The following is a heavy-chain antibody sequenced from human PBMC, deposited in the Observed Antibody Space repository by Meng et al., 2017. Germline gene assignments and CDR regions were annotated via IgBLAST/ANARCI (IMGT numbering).Heavy chain of an antibody. CDR2: ISSSGTTI. J-gene: IGHJ4*02. Sequence: QLGESGWCLVKPGASLRLSSTDSGFSFSSYAMSWIRQAPGKVLEFFSYISSSGTTIYYADSVKGRFTISRDNAKISLYLQMNSLRAEDTAVYYCARVQQWLAYDYWGQGTLVTVSS. V-gene: IGHV3-11*04. CDR1: GFSFSSYA. CDR3: ARVQQWLAYDY. D-gene: IGHD6-19*01.